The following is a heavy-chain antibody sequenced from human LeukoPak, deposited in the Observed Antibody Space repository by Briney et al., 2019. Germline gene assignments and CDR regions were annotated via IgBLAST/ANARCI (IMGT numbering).Heavy chain of an antibody. CDR1: GFRFDDYA. Sequence: GGSLRLSCAASGFRFDDYAMHWVRQAPGKGLEWVSGINWNSNYIYYGDSVKGRFTISRDNAKSSVYLQMNSLRPEDTALYYCAKDTYGSGSLYSFDYWGQGTLVTVSS. CDR2: INWNSNYI. V-gene: IGHV3-9*01. J-gene: IGHJ4*02. D-gene: IGHD3-10*01. CDR3: AKDTYGSGSLYSFDY.